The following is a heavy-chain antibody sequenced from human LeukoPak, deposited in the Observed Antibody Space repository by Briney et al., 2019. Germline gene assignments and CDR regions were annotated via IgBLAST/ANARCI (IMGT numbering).Heavy chain of an antibody. D-gene: IGHD2-21*01. CDR2: ISDTGRYI. Sequence: GGSLSLSCVGSEFTFSNYDMTWVRQAPGKGLEWVSSISDTGRYIFSADSMRGRFSISRDNSANTLYLQMYTLRIEDTATYFCAAKLPGGAYCFDFWGQGTLVTVSS. V-gene: IGHV3-23*01. CDR1: EFTFSNYD. J-gene: IGHJ4*02. CDR3: AAKLPGGAYCFDF.